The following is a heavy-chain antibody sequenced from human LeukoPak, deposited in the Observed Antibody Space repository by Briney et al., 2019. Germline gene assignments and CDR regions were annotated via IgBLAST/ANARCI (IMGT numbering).Heavy chain of an antibody. D-gene: IGHD3-22*01. J-gene: IGHJ2*01. CDR1: GYTFTSYY. CDR2: INPSGGST. Sequence: GASVKVSCKASGYTFTSYYMHWVRQAPGQGLEWMGIINPSGGSTSYAQKFQGRVTMTRDTSTSTVYMELSSLRSEDTAVYYCARRGSSGYYQSSYWYFDLWGRGTLVTASS. V-gene: IGHV1-46*01. CDR3: ARRGSSGYYQSSYWYFDL.